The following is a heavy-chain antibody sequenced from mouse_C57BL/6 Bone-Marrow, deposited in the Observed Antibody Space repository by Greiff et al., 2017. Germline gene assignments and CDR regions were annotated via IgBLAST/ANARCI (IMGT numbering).Heavy chain of an antibody. D-gene: IGHD4-1*01. J-gene: IGHJ3*01. CDR3: ARMAGNWDGAY. Sequence: QVQLQQSGPGLVQPSQSLSITCTVSGFSLTSYGVHWVRQSPGKGLEWLGVIWSGGSTDYNAAFISRLSISKDNSKSQVFFKMNSLQADDTAIYYCARMAGNWDGAYWGQGTLVTVSA. CDR1: GFSLTSYG. CDR2: IWSGGST. V-gene: IGHV2-2*01.